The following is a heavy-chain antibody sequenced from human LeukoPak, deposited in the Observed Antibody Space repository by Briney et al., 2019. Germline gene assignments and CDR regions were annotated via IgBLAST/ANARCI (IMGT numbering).Heavy chain of an antibody. V-gene: IGHV4-59*08. D-gene: IGHD3-3*01. CDR1: GGSINSYY. CDR2: IYYTGNT. CDR3: ARSFGSKNASDV. J-gene: IGHJ3*01. Sequence: SETLSLTCTVSGGSINSYYWSWIRQPPGQGLEWIGNIYYTGNTNYNPSLMSRVSISLDTSKNQFFLNLRSVTAADTAVYYCARSFGSKNASDVWGQGTVVTVSS.